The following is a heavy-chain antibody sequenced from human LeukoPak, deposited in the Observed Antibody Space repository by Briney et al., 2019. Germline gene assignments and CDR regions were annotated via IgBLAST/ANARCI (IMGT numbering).Heavy chain of an antibody. CDR1: GFTLSDYY. D-gene: IGHD3-10*01. CDR3: ARDGHASGRGSPHY. Sequence: PGGSLRLSCAASGFTLSDYYMSWIRQAPGKGLEWVSYISSSGSTKYYADSVKGRFTISRDNAKNSYLQMNSLRAEDTAVNYCARDGHASGRGSPHYWGQGTLVTVSS. CDR2: ISSSGSTK. V-gene: IGHV3-11*01. J-gene: IGHJ4*02.